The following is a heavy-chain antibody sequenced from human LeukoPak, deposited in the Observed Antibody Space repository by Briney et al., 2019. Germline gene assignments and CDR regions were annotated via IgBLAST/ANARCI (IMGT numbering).Heavy chain of an antibody. J-gene: IGHJ3*02. Sequence: SETLSLTCTVSGGSIGSHYWSWIRQPPGKGLEWIGYVFYSGTTNYNPSLKSRVTISVDTSKNQFSLKLGSVTAADTAVYYCARDYYDSRGEAFDIWGLGTMATVSS. V-gene: IGHV4-59*11. CDR3: ARDYYDSRGEAFDI. CDR1: GGSIGSHY. D-gene: IGHD3-22*01. CDR2: VFYSGTT.